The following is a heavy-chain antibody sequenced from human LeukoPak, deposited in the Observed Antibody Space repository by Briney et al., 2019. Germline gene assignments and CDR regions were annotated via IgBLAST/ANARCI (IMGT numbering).Heavy chain of an antibody. CDR3: AREEGFCRSTSCSAPFDY. CDR1: GGTFSSYA. Sequence: ASVKVSCKASGGTFSSYAISWVRQAPGQGLEWMGGIIPNSGDTIYAQKFQGRVTMTRDTSISTAYMELSRLRSDDTAVYYRAREEGFCRSTSCSAPFDYWGQGTLVTVSS. J-gene: IGHJ4*02. D-gene: IGHD2-2*01. V-gene: IGHV1-2*02. CDR2: IIPNSGDT.